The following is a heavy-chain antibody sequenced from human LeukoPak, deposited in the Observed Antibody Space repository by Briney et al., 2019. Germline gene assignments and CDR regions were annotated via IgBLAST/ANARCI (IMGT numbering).Heavy chain of an antibody. CDR3: ARGSSRGYDLYST. D-gene: IGHD5-12*01. CDR2: INPNGGGT. CDR1: GYTFTGYY. V-gene: IGHV1-2*02. Sequence: ASVKVSCKASGYTFTGYYMHWVRQAPGQGLEWMGWINPNGGGTNYAQKFQGRVTMTRDTSISTAYMELSRLRSDDTAVYYCARGSSRGYDLYSTWGQGTLVTVSS. J-gene: IGHJ5*02.